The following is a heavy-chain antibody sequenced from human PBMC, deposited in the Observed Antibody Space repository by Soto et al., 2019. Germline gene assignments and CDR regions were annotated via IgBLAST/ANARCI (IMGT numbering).Heavy chain of an antibody. J-gene: IGHJ6*03. CDR2: IYYSGST. CDR3: ARGYDEYYYYMDF. D-gene: IGHD5-12*01. Sequence: PSETLSLTCTVSGGSISSSSYYWGWIRQPPGKGLEWIGSIYYSGSTYYNPSLKSRVTISVDTSKNQFSLKLSSVTAADTAVYYCARGYDEYYYYMDFWGKGTTVTVSS. V-gene: IGHV4-39*01. CDR1: GGSISSSSYY.